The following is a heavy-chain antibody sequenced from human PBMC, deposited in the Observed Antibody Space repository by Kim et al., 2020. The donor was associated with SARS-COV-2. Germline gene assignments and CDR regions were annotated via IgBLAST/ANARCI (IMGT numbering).Heavy chain of an antibody. V-gene: IGHV1-3*01. CDR2: INAGNGNT. Sequence: ASVKVSCKASGYTFTSYAMHWVRQAPGQRLEWMGWINAGNGNTKYSQKFQGRVTITRDTSASTAYMELSSLRSEDTAVYYCARPSRGCSSTSCLDYWGQGTLVTVSS. J-gene: IGHJ4*02. D-gene: IGHD2-2*01. CDR1: GYTFTSYA. CDR3: ARPSRGCSSTSCLDY.